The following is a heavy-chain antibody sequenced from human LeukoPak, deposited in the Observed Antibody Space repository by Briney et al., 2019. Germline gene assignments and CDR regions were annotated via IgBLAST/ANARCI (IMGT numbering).Heavy chain of an antibody. CDR2: INHSVIT. D-gene: IGHD3-22*01. CDR3: ARNYYDSSAGFDP. J-gene: IGHJ5*02. CDR1: GGSFNGYY. V-gene: IGHV4-34*01. Sequence: SETVSLTCVVYGGSFNGYYWSWIRQPPGKGLEWIGEINHSVITNYNPSLKSRVTISVDTSKNQFSLKPSSVTAADTAVYYCARNYYDSSAGFDPWGQGTL.